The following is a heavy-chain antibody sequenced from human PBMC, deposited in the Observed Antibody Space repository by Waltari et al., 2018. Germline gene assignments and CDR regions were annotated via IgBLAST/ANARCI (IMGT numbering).Heavy chain of an antibody. V-gene: IGHV4-34*01. J-gene: IGHJ2*01. CDR1: GGSFSGYY. CDR3: ARGPGYCSSTSCYNRGYWYFDL. CDR2: INHSGST. D-gene: IGHD2-2*01. Sequence: QVQLQQWGAGLLKPSETLSLTCAVYGGSFSGYYWSWIRQPHGTGLEWIGEINHSGSTNYNPSLKSRVTISVDTSKNQFSLKLSSVTAADTAVYYCARGPGYCSSTSCYNRGYWYFDLWGRGTLVTVSS.